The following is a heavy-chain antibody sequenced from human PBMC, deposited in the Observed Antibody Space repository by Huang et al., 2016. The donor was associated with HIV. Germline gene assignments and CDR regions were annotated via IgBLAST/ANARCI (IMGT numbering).Heavy chain of an antibody. V-gene: IGHV4-34*01. CDR1: GGSLHGYY. D-gene: IGHD6-19*01. CDR3: ATSRSGSGWFLDI. J-gene: IGHJ2*01. CDR2: VNPGGST. Sequence: QVQLYQWGAGPLRPSETLSLTCGVSGGSLHGYYWKWLRQSPGRGLEWIGEVNPGGSTKYNPSLKSRVTISVDTSKIHFSLNLTSVTATDTADYYCATSRSGSGWFLDIWGRGTLVSVS.